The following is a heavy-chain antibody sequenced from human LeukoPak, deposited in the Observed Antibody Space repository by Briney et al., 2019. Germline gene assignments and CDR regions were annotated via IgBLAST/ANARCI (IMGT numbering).Heavy chain of an antibody. D-gene: IGHD3-10*01. J-gene: IGHJ5*02. CDR2: IIPIFGTA. V-gene: IGHV1-69*06. Sequence: GXTFSSYAISWVRQAPGQGLXWMGGIIPIFGTANYAQKFQGRVTITADKSTSTAYMELSSLRSEDTAVYYCARASITMVRGVLDPWGQGTLVTVSS. CDR1: GXTFSSYA. CDR3: ARASITMVRGVLDP.